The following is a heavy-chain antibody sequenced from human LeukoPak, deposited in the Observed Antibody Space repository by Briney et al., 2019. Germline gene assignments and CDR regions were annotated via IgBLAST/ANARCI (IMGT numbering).Heavy chain of an antibody. CDR2: SNPNSGGT. J-gene: IGHJ4*02. D-gene: IGHD3-16*01. Sequence: ASVTVSCKSSGYTFTGYYSHWVRQAHGQGLEGMGRSNPNSGGTNYAQKFQGRVTMTRDTSISTAYMELSRLRSDDTAVYYCAKIPPGDTHFDYWGQGTLVTVSS. CDR1: GYTFTGYY. CDR3: AKIPPGDTHFDY. V-gene: IGHV1-2*06.